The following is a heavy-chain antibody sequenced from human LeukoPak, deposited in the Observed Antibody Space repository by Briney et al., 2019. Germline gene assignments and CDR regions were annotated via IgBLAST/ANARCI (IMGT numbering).Heavy chain of an antibody. D-gene: IGHD2-21*01. CDR2: INHSGST. V-gene: IGHV4-34*01. CDR3: AREPPNSDHWYCDL. J-gene: IGHJ2*01. Sequence: KPSETLSLTCAVYGGSFSGYYWSWIRQPPGKGLEWIGEINHSGSTNYNPSLKSRVTISVDTSKNQFSLKLSSVTAADTAVYYCAREPPNSDHWYCDLWGRGTLVTVSS. CDR1: GGSFSGYY.